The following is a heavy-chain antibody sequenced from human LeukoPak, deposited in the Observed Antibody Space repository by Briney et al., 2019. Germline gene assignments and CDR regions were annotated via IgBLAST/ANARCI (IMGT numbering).Heavy chain of an antibody. CDR1: GFTFSSYA. CDR3: AREGGSGHNFDY. Sequence: PGGSLRLSCAASGFTFSSYAMPWVRQAPGKGLEWVAVISYDGSNKYYADSVKGRFTISRDNSKNTLYLQMNSLRAEDTAVYYCAREGGSGHNFDYWGQGTLVTVSS. V-gene: IGHV3-30-3*01. D-gene: IGHD6-19*01. CDR2: ISYDGSNK. J-gene: IGHJ4*02.